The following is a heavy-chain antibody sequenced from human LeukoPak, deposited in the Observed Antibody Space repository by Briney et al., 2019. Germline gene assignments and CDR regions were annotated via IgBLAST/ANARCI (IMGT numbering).Heavy chain of an antibody. CDR3: ARGKGLGIAAAGAFDY. D-gene: IGHD6-13*01. CDR1: GYTFTSYD. V-gene: IGHV1-8*01. CDR2: MNPNSGNT. J-gene: IGHJ4*02. Sequence: ASVKVSCKASGYTFTSYDINWVRQATGQGLEWMGWMNPNSGNTGYAQKFQGRVTMTRNTSISTAYMELSSLRSGDTAVYYCARGKGLGIAAAGAFDYWGQGTLVTVSS.